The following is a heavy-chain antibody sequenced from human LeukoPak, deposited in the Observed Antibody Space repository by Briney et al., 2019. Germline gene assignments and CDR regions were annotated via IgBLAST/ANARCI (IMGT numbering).Heavy chain of an antibody. V-gene: IGHV3-21*04. CDR3: ARGYCSGGTCLFDY. CDR1: GFTLSSYS. D-gene: IGHD2-15*01. J-gene: IGHJ4*02. CDR2: ISSGSSYI. Sequence: GGSLRLSCAGSGFTLSSYSMNWVRQAPGKGLEWVSSISSGSSYIYYADSVKGRFTISRDNAKNSLYLQMNSLRAEDTAEYYCARGYCSGGTCLFDYWGQGTLVTVSS.